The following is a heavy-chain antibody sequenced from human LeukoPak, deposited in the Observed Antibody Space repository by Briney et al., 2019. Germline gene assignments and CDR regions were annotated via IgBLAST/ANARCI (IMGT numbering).Heavy chain of an antibody. CDR2: ISGSGGST. J-gene: IGHJ6*03. CDR1: GFTFSSYA. CDR3: GKNGGYDYYYYYYMDV. V-gene: IGHV3-23*01. D-gene: IGHD5-12*01. Sequence: GGSLRLSCVASGFTFSSYAMSWVRQAAGKGLEWVSAISGSGGSTYYADSVKGRFTICRDNSKNTLYLQMNSLRAEDTAVYYCGKNGGYDYYYYYYMDVWGKGTTVTVSS.